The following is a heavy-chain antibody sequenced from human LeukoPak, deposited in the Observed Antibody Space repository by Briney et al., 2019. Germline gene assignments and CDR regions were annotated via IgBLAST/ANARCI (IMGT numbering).Heavy chain of an antibody. CDR3: ARVLNLNYYGSGGYYSWVDP. V-gene: IGHV4-39*07. CDR2: IYYSGST. D-gene: IGHD3-10*01. Sequence: SETLSLTCTVSGGSISSSSYYWGWIRQPPGKGLEWIGSIYYSGSTYYNPSLKSRVTISVDTSKNQFSLKLSSVTAADTAVYYCARVLNLNYYGSGGYYSWVDPWGQGTLVTVSS. J-gene: IGHJ5*02. CDR1: GGSISSSSYY.